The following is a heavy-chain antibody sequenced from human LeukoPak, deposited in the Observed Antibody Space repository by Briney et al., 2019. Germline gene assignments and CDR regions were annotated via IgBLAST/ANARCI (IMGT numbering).Heavy chain of an antibody. V-gene: IGHV3-21*01. D-gene: IGHD1-26*01. CDR1: GFTFSSYS. J-gene: IGHJ3*02. CDR3: AREGGDIVGVYDAFDI. CDR2: ISSSSSYI. Sequence: GGSLRVSCAASGFTFSSYSMNWVRQAPGKGLEWVSSISSSSSYIYYADSVKGRFTISRDNAKNSLYLQMNSLRAEDTAVYYCAREGGDIVGVYDAFDIWGQGTMVTVSS.